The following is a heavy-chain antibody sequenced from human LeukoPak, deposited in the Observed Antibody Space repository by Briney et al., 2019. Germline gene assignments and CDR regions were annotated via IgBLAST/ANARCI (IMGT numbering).Heavy chain of an antibody. V-gene: IGHV3-48*03. CDR1: GFTFSSYE. J-gene: IGHJ6*04. D-gene: IGHD1-14*01. CDR3: AQRSGSEYYYYGMDV. CDR2: ISSSGGTI. Sequence: PGGSLRLSCAASGFTFSSYEMNWVRPAPGRGLEWVSYISSSGGTIYYADSVKGRFTISRDNAKNSLYLQMNSLRAEDTAVYYCAQRSGSEYYYYGMDVWGKGTTVTVSS.